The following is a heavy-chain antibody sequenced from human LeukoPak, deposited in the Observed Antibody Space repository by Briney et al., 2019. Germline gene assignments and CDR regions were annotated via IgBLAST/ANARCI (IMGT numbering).Heavy chain of an antibody. CDR3: AKEHRFGELSFDY. V-gene: IGHV3-23*01. D-gene: IGHD3-10*01. J-gene: IGHJ4*02. CDR2: ISGTGANT. CDR1: GFTFNNYA. Sequence: PGGSLRLSCAASGFTFNNYAMSWVRQAPGKGLEWVSTISGTGANTYYADSVKGRFTISRDNSKNTLYLQMNSLRAEDTAVYYCAKEHRFGELSFDYWGQGTLVTVSS.